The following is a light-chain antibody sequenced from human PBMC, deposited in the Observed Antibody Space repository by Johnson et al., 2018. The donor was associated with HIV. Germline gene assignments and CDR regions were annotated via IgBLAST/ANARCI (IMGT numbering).Light chain of an antibody. V-gene: IGLV1-51*01. CDR2: DNH. CDR3: GTWDSSLSVYV. CDR1: SSNIGNNY. J-gene: IGLJ1*01. Sequence: QSVLTQPPSVSAAPGQKVNISCSGSSSNIGNNYVSWYQQLPGTAPKVLIYDNHKRPSGIPDRVSGSKSGTSATLGITGLQTGDEADYYCGTWDSSLSVYVFGTVTQVTVL.